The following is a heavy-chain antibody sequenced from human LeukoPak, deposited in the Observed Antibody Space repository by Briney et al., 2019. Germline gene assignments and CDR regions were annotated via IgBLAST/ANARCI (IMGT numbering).Heavy chain of an antibody. Sequence: GASVKVSFKASGYIFTSCGISWVRQARGQGLEWMGWISAYNGNTNYAQKLQGRVTMTTDTSTSTAYMELRSLRSDDTAVYYCAKLAAAYYMDVWGKGTTVTVSS. D-gene: IGHD6-13*01. CDR2: ISAYNGNT. J-gene: IGHJ6*03. V-gene: IGHV1-18*01. CDR1: GYIFTSCG. CDR3: AKLAAAYYMDV.